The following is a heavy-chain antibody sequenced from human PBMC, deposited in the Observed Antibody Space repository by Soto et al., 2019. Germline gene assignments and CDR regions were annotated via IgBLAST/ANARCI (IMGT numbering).Heavy chain of an antibody. CDR2: ISYDGNNE. V-gene: IGHV3-30*18. CDR3: AKDIREYSYGYFDY. Sequence: QVQLAESGGGVVQPGRSLRLSCAASGLSFSSYGMHWVRQAPGKGLEWVAVISYDGNNEYFADSVKGRFTISRDNSKNTLYLQMNILRPEDTAVYYCAKDIREYSYGYFDYWGQGTLVTVSS. J-gene: IGHJ4*02. CDR1: GLSFSSYG. D-gene: IGHD5-18*01.